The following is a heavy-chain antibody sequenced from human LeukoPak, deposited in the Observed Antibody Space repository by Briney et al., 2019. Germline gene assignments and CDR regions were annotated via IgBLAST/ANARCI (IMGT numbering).Heavy chain of an antibody. D-gene: IGHD6-13*01. V-gene: IGHV3-66*01. CDR2: IYSGGST. CDR3: ARAAAGYFDY. CDR1: GFTFSGSA. Sequence: GGSLRLSCSASGFTFSGSAMSWVRQAPGKGLEWVSVIYSGGSTYYADSVKGRFTISRDNSKNTLYLQMNSLRAEDTAVYYCARAAAGYFDYWGQGTLVTVSS. J-gene: IGHJ4*02.